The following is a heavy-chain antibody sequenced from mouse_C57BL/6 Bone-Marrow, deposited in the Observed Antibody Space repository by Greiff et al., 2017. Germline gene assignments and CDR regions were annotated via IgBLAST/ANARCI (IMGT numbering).Heavy chain of an antibody. CDR3: ARSPLLLYYFDY. V-gene: IGHV1-81*01. CDR2: IYPRSGNT. CDR1: GYTFTSYG. D-gene: IGHD2-12*01. Sequence: QVQLQQSGAELVRPGASVKLSCKASGYTFTSYGISWVQQRTGQGLEWIGEIYPRSGNTYYNEKFKGKATLTADKSSNTAYMELLSLTSEDSAVYFCARSPLLLYYFDYWGQGTTLTVSS. J-gene: IGHJ2*01.